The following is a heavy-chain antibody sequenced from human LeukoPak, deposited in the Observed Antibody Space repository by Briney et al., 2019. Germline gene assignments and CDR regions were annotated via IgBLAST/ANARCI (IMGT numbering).Heavy chain of an antibody. CDR3: AKNGQSGFSFDP. Sequence: SETLSLTCTVSGGSFSSSSYYWGWIRQPPGKGLEWIGNIHYSGTTYYNPSLKSRVSILADTSKNQFTLKLTSVTAADTAIYYCAKNGQSGFSFDPWGQGTLVTVSS. J-gene: IGHJ5*02. CDR1: GGSFSSSSYY. V-gene: IGHV4-39*06. CDR2: IHYSGTT. D-gene: IGHD2-8*01.